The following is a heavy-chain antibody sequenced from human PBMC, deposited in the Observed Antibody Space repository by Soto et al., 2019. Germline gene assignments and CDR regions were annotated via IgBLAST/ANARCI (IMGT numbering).Heavy chain of an antibody. Sequence: LSLTCAVSGGSISSGGYSWSWIRQPPGKGLEWIGYIYHSGSTYYNPSLKSRVTISVDRSKNQFSLKLSSLTAADAAVYYCASKYCSGGSGYHNWFDPWGQGTLVTVSS. CDR3: ASKYCSGGSGYHNWFDP. D-gene: IGHD2-15*01. J-gene: IGHJ5*02. CDR1: GGSISSGGYS. CDR2: IYHSGST. V-gene: IGHV4-30-2*01.